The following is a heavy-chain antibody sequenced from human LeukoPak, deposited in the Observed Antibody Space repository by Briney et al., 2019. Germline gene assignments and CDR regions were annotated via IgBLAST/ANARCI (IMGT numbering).Heavy chain of an antibody. CDR2: IYYSGST. CDR3: ARQGGGFWYFDL. V-gene: IGHV4-59*08. CDR1: GGSISSYY. J-gene: IGHJ2*01. Sequence: SETLSLTCTVSGGSISSYYWSWIRQPPGKGPEWIGYIYYSGSTNYNPSLKSRVTISVDTSKNQFSLKLSSVSAADTAVYYCARQGGGFWYFDLWGRGTLVTVSS. D-gene: IGHD6-25*01.